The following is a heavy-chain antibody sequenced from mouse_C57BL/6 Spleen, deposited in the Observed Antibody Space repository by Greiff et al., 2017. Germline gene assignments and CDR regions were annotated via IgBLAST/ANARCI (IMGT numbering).Heavy chain of an antibody. D-gene: IGHD1-1*01. Sequence: QVQLQQSGAELARPGASVKLSCKASGYTFTSYGISWVKQRTGQGLEWIGEIYPRSGNTYYNEKFKGKATLTADKSSSTAYMELRSLTSEVSAVYCCARVGITTVGWYFDVWGTGTTVTVSS. V-gene: IGHV1-81*01. CDR1: GYTFTSYG. CDR3: ARVGITTVGWYFDV. CDR2: IYPRSGNT. J-gene: IGHJ1*03.